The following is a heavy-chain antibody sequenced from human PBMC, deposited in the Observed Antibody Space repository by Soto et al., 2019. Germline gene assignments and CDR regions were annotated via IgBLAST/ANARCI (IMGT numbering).Heavy chain of an antibody. V-gene: IGHV4-59*01. CDR3: ARMRSSPSARYYFDY. Sequence: SETLSLTCTVSGGSIIDYHWNWIRQPPGKGLEWIGYIYYNGVTNYNSSLKSRITISLDTSKNQFSLELSSVTAADTAIYYCARMRSSPSARYYFDYWGQATLVTVSS. J-gene: IGHJ4*02. CDR2: IYYNGVT. CDR1: GGSIIDYH. D-gene: IGHD2-2*01.